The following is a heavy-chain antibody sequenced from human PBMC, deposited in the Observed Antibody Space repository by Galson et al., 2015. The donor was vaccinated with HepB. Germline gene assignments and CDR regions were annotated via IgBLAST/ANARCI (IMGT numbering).Heavy chain of an antibody. D-gene: IGHD2-2*02. CDR2: ISSSSSTI. J-gene: IGHJ6*03. V-gene: IGHV3-48*01. Sequence: SLRLSCAASGFTFSSYSMNWVRQAPGKGLEWVSYISSSSSTIYYADSVKGRFTISRDNAKNSLYLQMNSLRAEDTAVYYCALLIYCSSTSCYTADYYYYYMDVWDKGTTVTVSS. CDR3: ALLIYCSSTSCYTADYYYYYMDV. CDR1: GFTFSSYS.